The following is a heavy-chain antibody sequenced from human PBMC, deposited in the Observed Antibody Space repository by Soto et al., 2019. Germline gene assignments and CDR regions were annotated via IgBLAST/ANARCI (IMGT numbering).Heavy chain of an antibody. J-gene: IGHJ3*02. CDR3: ARRELAAAVPSDAFDI. CDR1: GGSISSYY. V-gene: IGHV4-59*08. CDR2: IYYSGST. Sequence: SETLSLTCTVSGGSISSYYWSWIRQPPGKGLEWIGYIYYSGSTNYNPSLKSRVTISVDTSKNPFSLKLSSVTAADTAVYYCARRELAAAVPSDAFDIWGQGTMVTVSS. D-gene: IGHD6-13*01.